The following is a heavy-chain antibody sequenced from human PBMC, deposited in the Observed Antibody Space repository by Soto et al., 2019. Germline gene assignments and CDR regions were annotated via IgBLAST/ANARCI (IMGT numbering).Heavy chain of an antibody. D-gene: IGHD3-3*01. V-gene: IGHV1-69*13. J-gene: IGHJ6*02. CDR3: ARGPCWNITIFGVVIIKGASYGMDV. Sequence: SVKVSCKASGGTFSSYAISWVRQAPGQGLEWMGGIIPIFGTANYAQKFQGRVTITADESTSTAYMELSSLRSEDTAVYYCARGPCWNITIFGVVIIKGASYGMDVWGQGTTVTVSS. CDR2: IIPIFGTA. CDR1: GGTFSSYA.